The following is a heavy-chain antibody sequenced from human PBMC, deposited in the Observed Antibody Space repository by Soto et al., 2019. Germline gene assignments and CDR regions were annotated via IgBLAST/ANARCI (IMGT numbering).Heavy chain of an antibody. CDR2: ISSNGGST. Sequence: XESLRLSCSASGFTFNSYAMHWVRQAPGKGLEYVSAISSNGGSTYYGDSVKGRFTISRDNSKNTLYLQMSSLRAEDTAVYYCVKGAITMVRGVIASAEYFHQWGQGTLVTVSS. D-gene: IGHD3-10*01. V-gene: IGHV3-64D*06. CDR1: GFTFNSYA. J-gene: IGHJ1*01. CDR3: VKGAITMVRGVIASAEYFHQ.